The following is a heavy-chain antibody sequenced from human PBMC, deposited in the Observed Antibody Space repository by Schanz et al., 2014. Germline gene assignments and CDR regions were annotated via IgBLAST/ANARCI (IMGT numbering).Heavy chain of an antibody. CDR3: ARGGSGSHYRLDY. D-gene: IGHD1-26*01. Sequence: EVQLVESGGGLIQPGGSLRLSCAASGFGFSSYSMNWVRQAPGKGLEWVSYISGSSRTIYYADSMKGRFTVSRDNAENALYLQRNSLRAEDTGLYVCARGGSGSHYRLDYWGQGTLVTVSS. CDR2: ISGSSRTI. CDR1: GFGFSSYS. V-gene: IGHV3-48*01. J-gene: IGHJ4*02.